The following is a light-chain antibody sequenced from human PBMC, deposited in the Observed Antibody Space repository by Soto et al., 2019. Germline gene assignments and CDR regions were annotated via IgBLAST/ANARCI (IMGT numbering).Light chain of an antibody. J-gene: IGLJ2*01. CDR2: VGTGGIVG. CDR3: GADHGSGSNLPR. Sequence: QLVLTQPPSASASLGASVTLTCTLSSGYSNYKVDWYQQRPGKGPRFVMRVGTGGIVGSKGDGIPDRFSVLGSGLNRYLTIKNIQEEDESDYHCGADHGSGSNLPRIGGGTKLTVL. CDR1: SGYSNYK. V-gene: IGLV9-49*01.